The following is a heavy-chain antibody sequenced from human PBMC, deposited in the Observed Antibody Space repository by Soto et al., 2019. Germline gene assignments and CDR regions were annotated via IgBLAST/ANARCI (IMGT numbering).Heavy chain of an antibody. CDR3: AILYYYDSGDYYSNYQYYGMDV. CDR2: MHPYGGNT. CDR1: GFTFTSFY. V-gene: IGHV1-46*01. D-gene: IGHD3-22*01. J-gene: IGHJ6*02. Sequence: ASVKVSCKASGFTFTSFYMHWVRQAPGQGPEWMGIMHPYGGNTGYAQKFQGRVTLTRDTSTRTDYMELSSLRSDDTAVYYCAILYYYDSGDYYSNYQYYGMDVWGQGTTVTVSS.